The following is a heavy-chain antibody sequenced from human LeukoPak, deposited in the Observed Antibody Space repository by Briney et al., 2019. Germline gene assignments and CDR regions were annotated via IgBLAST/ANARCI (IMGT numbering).Heavy chain of an antibody. J-gene: IGHJ4*02. Sequence: PSETLSLTCNVSNGSISSYYWSWIRQPPGKGLVCIGYIYYSGCTNYSPSLKSRVTISVDTSKNRFSLKLNSVTTADTAVYYCARAITVVRGIVFDYWGQGSLVTVSS. CDR3: ARAITVVRGIVFDY. CDR2: IYYSGCT. V-gene: IGHV4-59*01. D-gene: IGHD3-10*01. CDR1: NGSISSYY.